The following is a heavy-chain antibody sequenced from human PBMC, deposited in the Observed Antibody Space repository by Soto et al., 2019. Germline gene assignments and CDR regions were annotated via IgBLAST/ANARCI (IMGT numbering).Heavy chain of an antibody. CDR2: ISAYSGNT. J-gene: IGHJ4*02. Sequence: GPEVKKPGASVKVSCKASGYTFSSYGINWVRQAPGQGLEWMGWISAYSGNTIYAQNLQGRVTMTTDTSTSTAYMELRSLRSDDTAVYYCAIDDLGMAAPGSGYWGQGTLVTVSS. D-gene: IGHD6-13*01. CDR3: AIDDLGMAAPGSGY. V-gene: IGHV1-18*01. CDR1: GYTFSSYG.